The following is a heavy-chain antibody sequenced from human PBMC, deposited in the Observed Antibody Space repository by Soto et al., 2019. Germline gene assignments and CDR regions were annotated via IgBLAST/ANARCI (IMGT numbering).Heavy chain of an antibody. Sequence: AASVKVSCKASGGTFSSYAISWVRQAPGQGLEWMGGIIPIFGTANYAQKFQGRVTITADESTSTAYMELSSLRSEDTAVYYCARRSCPNSGWYEICPFDYWGQGTLVTVSS. V-gene: IGHV1-69*13. D-gene: IGHD6-19*01. CDR3: ARRSCPNSGWYEICPFDY. CDR2: IIPIFGTA. CDR1: GGTFSSYA. J-gene: IGHJ4*02.